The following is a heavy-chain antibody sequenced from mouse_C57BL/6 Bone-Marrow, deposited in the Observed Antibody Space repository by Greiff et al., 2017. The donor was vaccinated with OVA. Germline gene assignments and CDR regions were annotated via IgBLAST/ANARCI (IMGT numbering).Heavy chain of an antibody. Sequence: EVQLQESGPGLVKPSQTVFLTCTVTGISITTGNYRWSWIRQFPGNKLEWIGYIYYSGTITYNPSLTSRTTITRDTPKNQFFLEMNSLTAEDTATYYCARETPYYGSSFYYFDYWGQGTTLTVSS. J-gene: IGHJ2*01. CDR3: ARETPYYGSSFYYFDY. V-gene: IGHV3-5*01. CDR1: GISITTGNYR. D-gene: IGHD1-1*01. CDR2: IYYSGTI.